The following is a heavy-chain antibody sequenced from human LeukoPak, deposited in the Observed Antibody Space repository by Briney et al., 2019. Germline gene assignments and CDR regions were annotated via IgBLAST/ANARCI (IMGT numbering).Heavy chain of an antibody. Sequence: NPGGSLRLPCAASGFTFSSYAMHWVRQAPGKGLEWVAVISYDGSNKYYADSVKGRFTISRDNSKNTLYLQMNSLRAEDTAVYYCARGTPMIVDDNWFDPWGQGTLVTVSS. J-gene: IGHJ5*02. D-gene: IGHD3-22*01. V-gene: IGHV3-30-3*01. CDR2: ISYDGSNK. CDR3: ARGTPMIVDDNWFDP. CDR1: GFTFSSYA.